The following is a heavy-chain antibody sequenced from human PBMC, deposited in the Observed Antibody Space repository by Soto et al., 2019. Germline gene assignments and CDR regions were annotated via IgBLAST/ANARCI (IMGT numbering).Heavy chain of an antibody. CDR1: GFTFSDYY. CDR2: ISSSSYT. V-gene: IGHV3-11*06. CDR3: ARVGYFDWLYYFDY. J-gene: IGHJ4*02. D-gene: IGHD3-9*01. Sequence: GGSLRLSCAASGFTFSDYYMSWIRQAPGKGLEWVSYISSSSYTNYADSVKGRFTISRDNAKNSLYLQMNSLRAEDTAVYYCARVGYFDWLYYFDYWGQGTLVTVSS.